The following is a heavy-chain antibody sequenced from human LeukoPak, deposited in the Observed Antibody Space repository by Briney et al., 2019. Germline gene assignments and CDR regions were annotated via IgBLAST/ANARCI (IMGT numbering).Heavy chain of an antibody. V-gene: IGHV3-11*01. Sequence: GGSLRLSCAASGFTFGDYYMSWIRQTLGKGLEWVSYISGSGTTMEYAKSVKGRFTISRDNAKDSLYLQMNSLEAEDTAVYYCAKGHTYGMIWGQGTLVSVSS. J-gene: IGHJ4*02. CDR3: AKGHTYGMI. CDR2: ISGSGTTM. CDR1: GFTFGDYY. D-gene: IGHD2-8*01.